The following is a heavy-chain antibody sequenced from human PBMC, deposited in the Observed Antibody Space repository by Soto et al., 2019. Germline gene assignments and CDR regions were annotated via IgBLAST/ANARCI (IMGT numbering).Heavy chain of an antibody. D-gene: IGHD3-22*01. J-gene: IGHJ3*02. CDR3: ALGSVYYYDSSGYYHRCAFEI. CDR2: INPSGGST. Sequence: ASVKVSCKASGYTFTSYYMHWVRQAPGQGLEWMGIINPSGGSTSYAQKFQGRVTMTRDTSTSTVYMELSSLRSEDTAVYYCALGSVYYYDSSGYYHRCAFEIWGQGTMVTVSS. CDR1: GYTFTSYY. V-gene: IGHV1-46*01.